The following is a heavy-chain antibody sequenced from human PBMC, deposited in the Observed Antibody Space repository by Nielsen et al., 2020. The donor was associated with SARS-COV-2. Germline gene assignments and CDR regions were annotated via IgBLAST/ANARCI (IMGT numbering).Heavy chain of an antibody. CDR1: GFIFSTYW. CDR3: ARESVTGTDAFDI. J-gene: IGHJ3*02. CDR2: IKQDGGER. D-gene: IGHD6-19*01. Sequence: GESLKISCAASGFIFSTYWMSWVRQAPGKGLEWVANIKQDGGERYYVDSVKGRFTISRDNAENSLSLQMNSLRAEDTAVYYCARESVTGTDAFDIWGQGTVVTVSS. V-gene: IGHV3-7*01.